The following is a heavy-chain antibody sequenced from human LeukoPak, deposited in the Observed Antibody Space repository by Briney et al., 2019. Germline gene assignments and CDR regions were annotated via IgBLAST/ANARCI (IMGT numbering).Heavy chain of an antibody. CDR1: GGSISSSNYN. V-gene: IGHV4-39*07. D-gene: IGHD5-18*01. CDR2: IYYSGST. J-gene: IGHJ4*02. CDR3: ARGRGYSYGPPDY. Sequence: SETLSLTCSVAGGSISSSNYNWGWIRQPPGKGLEWIGSIYYSGSTYYNPSLKSRVTISVDTSKNQFSLKLSSVTAADTAVYYCARGRGYSYGPPDYWGQGTLVTVSS.